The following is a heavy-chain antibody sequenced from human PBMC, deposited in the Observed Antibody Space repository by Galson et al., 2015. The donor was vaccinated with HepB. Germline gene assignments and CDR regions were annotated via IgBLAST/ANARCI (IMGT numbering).Heavy chain of an antibody. Sequence: SLRLSCAASGFTFSSYGMHWVRQAPGKGLEWVAVIWYDGSNKYYADSVKGRFTTSRDNAKKSLYPQMNSLRTEDTALYFCAKVGSSSLSRPDEAFDSWGRGTLVTVSS. D-gene: IGHD6-6*01. CDR3: AKVGSSSLSRPDEAFDS. J-gene: IGHJ4*02. CDR2: IWYDGSNK. V-gene: IGHV3-33*06. CDR1: GFTFSSYG.